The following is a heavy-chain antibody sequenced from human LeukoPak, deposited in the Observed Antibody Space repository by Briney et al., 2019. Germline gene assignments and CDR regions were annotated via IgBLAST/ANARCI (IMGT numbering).Heavy chain of an antibody. CDR3: ATSPGGVDY. CDR2: IIPILGIT. Sequence: GASVKVSCKASGGTFSSYAISWVRQAPGQGLEWMGRIIPILGITNYSQKFQGRVTITADKSTSTAYMELSSLRSEDTAVYYCATSPGGVDYWGQGTLVTVSS. V-gene: IGHV1-69*04. D-gene: IGHD2-15*01. J-gene: IGHJ4*02. CDR1: GGTFSSYA.